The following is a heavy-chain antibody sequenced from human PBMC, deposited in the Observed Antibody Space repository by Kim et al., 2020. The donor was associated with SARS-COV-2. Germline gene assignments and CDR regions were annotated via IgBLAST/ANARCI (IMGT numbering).Heavy chain of an antibody. V-gene: IGHV3-33*06. CDR2: IWYDGSNK. Sequence: GGSLRLSCAASGFTFSSYGMHWVRQAPGKGLEWVALIWYDGSNKYYADSVKGRFTISRDNSKNTLYLQMNSLRAEDTAVYYCAKSGYIHYDWGIANMDVWGQGTTVTVSS. J-gene: IGHJ6*02. D-gene: IGHD3-10*01. CDR1: GFTFSSYG. CDR3: AKSGYIHYDWGIANMDV.